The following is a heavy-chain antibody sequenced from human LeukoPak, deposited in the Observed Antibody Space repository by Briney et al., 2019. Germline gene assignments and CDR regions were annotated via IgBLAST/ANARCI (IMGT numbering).Heavy chain of an antibody. Sequence: SETLSLTCTVSGGSISSGGYYWSWIRQHPGKGLEWIGYIYYSGSTYYNPSLKSRVAISVDTSKNQFSLKLSSVTAADTAVYYCAIYYGDYAGNWFDPWGQGTLVTVSS. CDR3: AIYYGDYAGNWFDP. CDR2: IYYSGST. V-gene: IGHV4-31*03. CDR1: GGSISSGGYY. J-gene: IGHJ5*02. D-gene: IGHD4-17*01.